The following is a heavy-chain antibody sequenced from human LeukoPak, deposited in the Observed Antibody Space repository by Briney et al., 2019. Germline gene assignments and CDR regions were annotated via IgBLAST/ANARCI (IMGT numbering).Heavy chain of an antibody. J-gene: IGHJ4*02. Sequence: QPGRSLRLSCAASGFTFSSYGMHWVREAPGKGLEWVAVIWYDGGNKYYADSVKGRFTISRDNSKNTLYLQMNSLRAEDTAVYYCAKDGYKWNFDNWGQGTLVTVSS. V-gene: IGHV3-33*06. CDR1: GFTFSSYG. CDR2: IWYDGGNK. CDR3: AKDGYKWNFDN. D-gene: IGHD5-24*01.